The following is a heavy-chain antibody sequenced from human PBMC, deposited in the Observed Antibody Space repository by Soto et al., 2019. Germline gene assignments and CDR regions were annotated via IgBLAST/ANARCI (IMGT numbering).Heavy chain of an antibody. CDR3: VRSGVSGPTPPTKNWLES. Sequence: EAQLGESGGGLVKPGGSLRLSCVASGFTFSIYTMDWVRQAPGKGLEWISSISGDGDDIYYADSLRGRFYISRDNAKNSLYLQMTSLRVDDTATYFCVRSGVSGPTPPTKNWLESWGQGTLVTVSS. CDR1: GFTFSIYT. J-gene: IGHJ5*01. V-gene: IGHV3-21*02. CDR2: ISGDGDDI. D-gene: IGHD1-26*01.